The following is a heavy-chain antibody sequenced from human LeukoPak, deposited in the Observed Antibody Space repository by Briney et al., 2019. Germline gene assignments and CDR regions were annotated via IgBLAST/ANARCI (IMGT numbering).Heavy chain of an antibody. CDR3: ASEKNYGDKYFDS. J-gene: IGHJ4*02. CDR1: GDTFNIHY. Sequence: ASLKISCKACGDTFNIHYFHWIRQAPGQGLEWMGIINRVDGIRGNAQTFQGRLMLTKDTSTSTAYMELSSLRSEDTAIYYCASEKNYGDKYFDSWGQGTVVTVSS. CDR2: INRVDGIR. D-gene: IGHD4-17*01. V-gene: IGHV1-46*02.